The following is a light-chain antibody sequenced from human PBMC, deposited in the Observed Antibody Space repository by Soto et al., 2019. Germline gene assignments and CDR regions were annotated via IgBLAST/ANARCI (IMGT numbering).Light chain of an antibody. CDR1: GNDVGVYNY. V-gene: IGLV2-11*01. CDR2: DVA. J-gene: IGLJ1*01. CDR3: CSYAGGYTYL. Sequence: QSALTQPRSVSGSPGQSVTISCTGTGNDVGVYNYVSWYQQHPGRPPKLRIYDVARWPSGVPDRFSGSKYGNTASLTISGLQAEDEADYFCCSYAGGYTYLFGTGTKLTVL.